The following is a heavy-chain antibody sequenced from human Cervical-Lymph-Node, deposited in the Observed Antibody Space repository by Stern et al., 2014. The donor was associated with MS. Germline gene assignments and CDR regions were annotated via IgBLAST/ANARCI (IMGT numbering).Heavy chain of an antibody. D-gene: IGHD3-10*01. CDR3: ALRRSYYVY. CDR2: LIPFFGAT. V-gene: IGHV1-69*01. CDR1: GDTFRNYA. Sequence: VQLLPSGSEVKQPGSSVKVSCKASGDTFRNYALSWVRQAPGQGLEWVGGLIPFFGATRYGQKFQGRVTITPEESTGTAFMELTGLTSEDTAVYFCALRRSYYVYWGQGTLVTVSS. J-gene: IGHJ4*02.